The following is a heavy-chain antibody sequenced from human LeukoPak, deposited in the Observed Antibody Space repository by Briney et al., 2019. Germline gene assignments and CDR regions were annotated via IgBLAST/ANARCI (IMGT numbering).Heavy chain of an antibody. V-gene: IGHV1-2*02. CDR2: INPNSGGT. Sequence: ASVKVSCKASGYTFTGYYIHWVRQAPGQGLEWMGWINPNSGGTNYAQKFQGRVTMTRGTSISTAYMELSRLTSDDAAVYYCARGGAIAVAGTRFDPWGQGTLVTVSS. CDR3: ARGGAIAVAGTRFDP. D-gene: IGHD6-19*01. CDR1: GYTFTGYY. J-gene: IGHJ5*02.